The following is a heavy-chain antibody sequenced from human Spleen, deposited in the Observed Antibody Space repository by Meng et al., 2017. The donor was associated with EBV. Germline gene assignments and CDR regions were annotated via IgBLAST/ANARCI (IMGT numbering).Heavy chain of an antibody. Sequence: QVQLVHSGAKGKKPGASVKLSCKASGYTFSNYAIHWVRQAPGQRLEWMGWINGGNDNTEYSQKFQGRVTITRDTSANIGYMEVSSLTSEDTAVYYCVRGGATYPRYWGQGALVTVSS. CDR3: VRGGATYPRY. CDR2: INGGNDNT. D-gene: IGHD4/OR15-4a*01. J-gene: IGHJ4*02. CDR1: GYTFSNYA. V-gene: IGHV1-3*01.